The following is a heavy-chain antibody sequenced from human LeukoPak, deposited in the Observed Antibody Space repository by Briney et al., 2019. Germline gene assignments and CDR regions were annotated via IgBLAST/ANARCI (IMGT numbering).Heavy chain of an antibody. D-gene: IGHD2-15*01. V-gene: IGHV1-2*02. J-gene: IGHJ5*02. CDR2: INPDNGGT. CDR3: TREARVGNWFDP. CDR1: GYTFTDYY. Sequence: ASVKVSCKASGYTFTDYYIRWVRQAPGQGLEWMGWINPDNGGTNYAQKFQGRVTMTRDTSISTVYMDLSRLRSDDTAVFYCTREARVGNWFDPWGQGTQVTVSS.